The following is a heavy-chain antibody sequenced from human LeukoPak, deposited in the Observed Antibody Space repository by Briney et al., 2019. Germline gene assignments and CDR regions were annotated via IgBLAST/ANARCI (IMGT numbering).Heavy chain of an antibody. CDR1: GFTFDDFA. J-gene: IGHJ3*02. D-gene: IGHD3-3*02. V-gene: IGHV3-9*01. CDR2: ISWDSGSI. Sequence: GGSLRLSCAASGFTFDDFAMHWVRQSPGKGLEWVAGISWDSGSIGYADPVQGRFTISRDNAKKTLFLQMNSLRAEDAALYYCGKDIGFSGRAYDIWGQGTVVTVSS. CDR3: GKDIGFSGRAYDI.